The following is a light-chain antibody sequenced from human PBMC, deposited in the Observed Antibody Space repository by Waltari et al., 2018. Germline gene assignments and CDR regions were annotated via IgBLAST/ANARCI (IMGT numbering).Light chain of an antibody. CDR1: QSVNSNY. V-gene: IGKV3-20*01. CDR2: DTS. J-gene: IGKJ1*01. Sequence: EIVLTQSPGTLSLSPGERATLSCRASQSVNSNYLAWYHQKPGQAPRLLIYDTSSRATGIPDRFSGSGSGTDFTLTISRLEPEDFAVYYCQQYGISPRTFGQGTKVEIK. CDR3: QQYGISPRT.